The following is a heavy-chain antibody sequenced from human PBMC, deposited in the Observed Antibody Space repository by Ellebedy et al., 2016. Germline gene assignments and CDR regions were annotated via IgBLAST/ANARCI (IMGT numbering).Heavy chain of an antibody. CDR2: ISTYGGHT. CDR3: ARDLSAGSGSSSPFDP. CDR1: GYSFTNYG. J-gene: IGHJ5*02. Sequence: ASVKVSCKASGYSFTNYGINWVRQAPGQGLEWMGWISTYGGHTKYAQNLQDRITMTTDTSASTAYMELRSLQLDETAVYFCARDLSAGSGSSSPFDPWGRGTLITVSS. D-gene: IGHD3-10*01. V-gene: IGHV1-18*01.